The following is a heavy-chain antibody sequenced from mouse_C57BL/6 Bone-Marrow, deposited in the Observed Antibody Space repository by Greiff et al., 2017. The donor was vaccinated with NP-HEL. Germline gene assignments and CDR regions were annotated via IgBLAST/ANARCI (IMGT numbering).Heavy chain of an antibody. CDR2: IYPSDSET. CDR3: VTGPYYFDY. V-gene: IGHV1-61*01. D-gene: IGHD4-1*01. J-gene: IGHJ2*01. Sequence: QVQLQQPGAELVRPGSSVKLSCKASGYTFTSYWMDWVKQRPGQGLEWIGNIYPSDSETHYNQKFKDKATLTVDKSSSTSYMQLSSLTSEDSAVYSCVTGPYYFDYWGQGTTLTVSA. CDR1: GYTFTSYW.